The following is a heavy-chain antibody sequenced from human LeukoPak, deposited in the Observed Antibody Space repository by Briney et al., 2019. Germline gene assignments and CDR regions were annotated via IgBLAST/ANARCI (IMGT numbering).Heavy chain of an antibody. Sequence: GASVKVSCKASGYTLNTYGITWVRQAPGQGLEWMGWISAYNGNTNYAQKLQGRVTMTTDTSTSTAYMELRSLRSDDTAVYYCARVTYYYDSSGYYPDYWGQGTLVTVSS. J-gene: IGHJ4*02. CDR1: GYTLNTYG. D-gene: IGHD3-22*01. CDR2: ISAYNGNT. CDR3: ARVTYYYDSSGYYPDY. V-gene: IGHV1-18*01.